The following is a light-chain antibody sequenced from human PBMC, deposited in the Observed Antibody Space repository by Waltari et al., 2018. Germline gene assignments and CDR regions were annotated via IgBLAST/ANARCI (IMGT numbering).Light chain of an antibody. CDR3: QSYDSSLSGSYV. J-gene: IGLJ1*01. V-gene: IGLV1-40*01. Sequence: QSVLTQPPSVSGSPGQRVTISCTGSSPTIGAGSDVHWYQQLPGTAPKLLIYGINNRPSGVPDRFSGSKSGTSASLAITGLQAEDEADYYCQSYDSSLSGSYVFGTGTKVTVL. CDR2: GIN. CDR1: SPTIGAGSD.